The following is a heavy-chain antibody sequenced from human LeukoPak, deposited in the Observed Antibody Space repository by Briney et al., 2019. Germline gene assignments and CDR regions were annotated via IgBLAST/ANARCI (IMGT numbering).Heavy chain of an antibody. V-gene: IGHV4-30-2*01. Sequence: SETLSLTCTVSGGSISSGGYYWSWIRQPPGKGLEWIGYIYHSGSTYYNPSLKSRVTISVDTSKNQFSLKLSSVTAADTAVYYCARGGYGGPRYYYYMDVWGKGTTVTVSS. CDR2: IYHSGST. CDR3: ARGGYGGPRYYYYMDV. D-gene: IGHD4-23*01. J-gene: IGHJ6*03. CDR1: GGSISSGGYY.